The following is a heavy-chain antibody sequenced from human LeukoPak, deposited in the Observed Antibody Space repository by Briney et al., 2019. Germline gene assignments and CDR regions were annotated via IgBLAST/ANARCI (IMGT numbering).Heavy chain of an antibody. CDR1: GGSISSYY. CDR2: IYTSGST. V-gene: IGHV4-4*07. J-gene: IGHJ4*02. CDR3: AREGPRQPFDY. Sequence: SXTLSLTCTVSGGSISSYYWSWIRQPAGKGLEWIGRIYTSGSTNYNPSLKRRVTMSVDTSKNQFSLKLSSETAADTAVYYCAREGPRQPFDYWGQGTLVTVSS.